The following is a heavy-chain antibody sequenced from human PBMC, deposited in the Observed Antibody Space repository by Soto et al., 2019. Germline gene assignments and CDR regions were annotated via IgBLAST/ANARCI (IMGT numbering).Heavy chain of an antibody. J-gene: IGHJ6*02. CDR1: GFTFSSYA. D-gene: IGHD3-9*01. CDR3: ARDRHYDILTGYYGVTPNQYYYYGMDV. Sequence: PGGSLRLSCAASGFTFSSYAMHWVRQAPGKGLEWVAVISYDGSNKYYADSVKGRFTISRDNSKNTLYLQMNSLRAEDTAVYYCARDRHYDILTGYYGVTPNQYYYYGMDVWGQGTTVTVSS. CDR2: ISYDGSNK. V-gene: IGHV3-30-3*01.